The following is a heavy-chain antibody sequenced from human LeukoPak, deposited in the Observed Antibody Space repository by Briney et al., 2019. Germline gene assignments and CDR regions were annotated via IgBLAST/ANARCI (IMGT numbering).Heavy chain of an antibody. J-gene: IGHJ5*02. CDR3: ARDLLPYSSSSWFDP. Sequence: ASVKVSCKASGGTFSSYAISWVRQAPGQGLEWMGRIIPIFGITNYAQKFQGRVTIPADKSTSTAYMELSSLRSEDTAVYYCARDLLPYSSSSWFDPWGPGNPGHRLL. D-gene: IGHD6-6*01. V-gene: IGHV1-69*04. CDR2: IIPIFGIT. CDR1: GGTFSSYA.